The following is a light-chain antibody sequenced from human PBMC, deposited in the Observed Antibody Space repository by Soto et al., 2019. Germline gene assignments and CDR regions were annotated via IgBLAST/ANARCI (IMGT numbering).Light chain of an antibody. Sequence: QMTQSPSSLSVSVVDRVNISGRSSQTITTFLSWYQQKPGKAPKLLIYAATSLQSGVPSRFSGSGSGTAFTLTISSLQPEDSATYYCQKTFNSLFTCGPGTTVAIK. CDR2: AAT. CDR3: QKTFNSLFT. V-gene: IGKV1-39*01. CDR1: QTITTF. J-gene: IGKJ3*01.